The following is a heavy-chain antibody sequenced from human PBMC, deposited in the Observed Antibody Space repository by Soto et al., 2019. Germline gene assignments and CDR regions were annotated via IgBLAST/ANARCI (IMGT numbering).Heavy chain of an antibody. Sequence: PSETLSLTCAVSGDSISTDWWWTWVRQPPGKGLEWIGEIYQGESTTYNPSLKSRVTISVDKSKNHFFLELTSVTAADTAIYYCARRGHWSIGYWGQGTMVTVSS. D-gene: IGHD5-12*01. CDR2: IYQGEST. CDR3: ARRGHWSIGY. CDR1: GDSISTDWW. J-gene: IGHJ4*02. V-gene: IGHV4-4*02.